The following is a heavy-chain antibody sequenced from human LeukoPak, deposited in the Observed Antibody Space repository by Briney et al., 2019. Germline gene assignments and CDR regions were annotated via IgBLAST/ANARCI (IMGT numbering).Heavy chain of an antibody. Sequence: GGSLRLSCTASGFIFSDYWMSWVRQAPGKGLEWVANIKQDGSEKHYVGSVKDRFTISRDNAKSSLYLQMNSLRAEDTAVYYCAKSALQDRSTWCEHYDCWGPGTLVTVSS. J-gene: IGHJ4*02. D-gene: IGHD4/OR15-4a*01. V-gene: IGHV3-7*01. CDR1: GFIFSDYW. CDR3: AKSALQDRSTWCEHYDC. CDR2: IKQDGSEK.